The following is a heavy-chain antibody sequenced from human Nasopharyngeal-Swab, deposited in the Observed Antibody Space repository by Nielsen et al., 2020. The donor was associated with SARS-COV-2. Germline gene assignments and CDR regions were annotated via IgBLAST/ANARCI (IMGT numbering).Heavy chain of an antibody. V-gene: IGHV4-39*01. CDR3: ARMYYDFWSGYYEVYNWFDP. D-gene: IGHD3-3*01. CDR2: IYYSGST. J-gene: IGHJ5*02. Sequence: WIRQPPGKGLEWIGSIYYSGSTYYNPSLKSRVTISVDTSKNQFSLKLSSVTAADTAVYYCARMYYDFWSGYYEVYNWFDPWGQGTLVTSPQ.